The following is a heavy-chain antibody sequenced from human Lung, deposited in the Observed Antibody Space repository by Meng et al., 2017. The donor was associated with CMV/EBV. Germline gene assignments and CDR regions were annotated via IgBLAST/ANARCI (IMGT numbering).Heavy chain of an antibody. CDR3: AREIVVVPAALNWFDP. CDR1: GGTFSSYA. D-gene: IGHD2-2*01. Sequence: QVPLVQSWAEVQNPGSSVKVSCKASGGTFSSYAISWVRQAPGQGLEWMGWIIPILGIANYAQKFQGRVTITADKSTSTAYMELSSLRSEDTAVYYCAREIVVVPAALNWFDPWGQGTLVTVSS. J-gene: IGHJ5*02. CDR2: IIPILGIA. V-gene: IGHV1-69*10.